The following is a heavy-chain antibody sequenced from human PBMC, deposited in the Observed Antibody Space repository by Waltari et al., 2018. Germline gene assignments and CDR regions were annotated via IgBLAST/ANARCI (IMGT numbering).Heavy chain of an antibody. CDR3: ARGRRIRYFDWLLPSFDY. D-gene: IGHD3-9*01. Sequence: QVQLVQSGAEVKKPGASVKVSCKASGYTFTGYYMHWVRQAPGQGLAWMGGINPNRVGTNDAQKFQGGVTMTRDTSISTAYMELSRLGSDDTAVYYCARGRRIRYFDWLLPSFDYWGQGTLVTVSS. V-gene: IGHV1-2*02. J-gene: IGHJ4*02. CDR2: INPNRVGT. CDR1: GYTFTGYY.